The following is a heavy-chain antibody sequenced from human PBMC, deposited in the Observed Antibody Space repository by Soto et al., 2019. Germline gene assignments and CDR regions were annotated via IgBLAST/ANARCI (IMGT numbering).Heavy chain of an antibody. D-gene: IGHD3-22*01. CDR3: AKGGYYYDTSGHTFEY. J-gene: IGHJ4*02. CDR1: GFTFSSYA. V-gene: IGHV3-23*01. CDR2: ISGSSGTS. Sequence: GGSLRLSCAAFGFTFSSYAMSWVRQAPGKGLEWVSSISGSSGTSYYADSVKGRFTLSRDNSKNTLYLKMNSLRAEDTAVYYCAKGGYYYDTSGHTFEYWGQGTLVTVSS.